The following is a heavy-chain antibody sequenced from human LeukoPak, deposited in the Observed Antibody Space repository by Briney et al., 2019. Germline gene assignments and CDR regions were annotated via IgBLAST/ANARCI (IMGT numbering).Heavy chain of an antibody. V-gene: IGHV3-74*01. CDR1: GFAFNDYW. D-gene: IGHD2-15*01. Sequence: GGSLRLSCAASGFAFNDYWMNWVRQVPGKGLMWVARLNSDGTRTTYADPVKGRFTVSRDNAKNTLYLQMNSLRAEDTAVYYCARDRSRWSIAPDVDVWGQGTTVTVSS. CDR3: ARDRSRWSIAPDVDV. J-gene: IGHJ6*02. CDR2: LNSDGTRT.